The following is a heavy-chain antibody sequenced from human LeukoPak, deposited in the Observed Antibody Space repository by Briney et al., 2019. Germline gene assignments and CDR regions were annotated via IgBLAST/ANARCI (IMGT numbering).Heavy chain of an antibody. Sequence: ASVKVSCKASGYTFTSYDINWVRQATGQGLEWMGWMNPNSGNTGYAQKFQGRVTMTRNTSISTAYMELSSLRSEDTAVYYCARGSPVAGAVDYWGQGTLVTVSS. CDR2: MNPNSGNT. D-gene: IGHD6-19*01. CDR3: ARGSPVAGAVDY. J-gene: IGHJ4*02. V-gene: IGHV1-8*01. CDR1: GYTFTSYD.